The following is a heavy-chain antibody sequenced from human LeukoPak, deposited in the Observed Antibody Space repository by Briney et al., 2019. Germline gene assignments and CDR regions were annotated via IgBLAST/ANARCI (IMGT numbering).Heavy chain of an antibody. J-gene: IGHJ6*02. CDR3: ARDNWNYGSSMDV. Sequence: SETLSLTCTVSGGSISSYYWSWIRQPPGKGLGWIGYIYYSGSTNYNPSLKSRVTISVDTSKNQFSLKLSSVTAADTAVYYCARDNWNYGSSMDVWGQGTTVTVSS. V-gene: IGHV4-59*01. CDR1: GGSISSYY. CDR2: IYYSGST. D-gene: IGHD1-7*01.